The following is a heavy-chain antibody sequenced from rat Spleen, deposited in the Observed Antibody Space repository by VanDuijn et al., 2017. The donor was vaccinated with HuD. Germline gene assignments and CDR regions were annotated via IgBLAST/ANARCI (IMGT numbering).Heavy chain of an antibody. CDR2: NWSGGNT. Sequence: QVQLKESGPGLMQPSQTLSLTCIVSGFSLTNYHVHWVRQSPGKGLEWMAVNWSGGNTDYNSALRSRLSISRDTSKSQVLLKLNSLQTEDTGMYFCARSAYGYNLNWFAYWGLGTLVTVSS. D-gene: IGHD1-9*01. V-gene: IGHV2S13*01. CDR1: GFSLTNYH. CDR3: ARSAYGYNLNWFAY. J-gene: IGHJ3*01.